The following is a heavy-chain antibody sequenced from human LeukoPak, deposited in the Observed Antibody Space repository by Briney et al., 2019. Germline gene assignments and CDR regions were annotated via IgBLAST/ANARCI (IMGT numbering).Heavy chain of an antibody. D-gene: IGHD3-22*01. CDR3: AKDDGRGYFYVYDY. CDR1: GFTFSIYA. Sequence: PGGSLRLSCTASGFTFSIYAMSWVRQAPGKGLEWVSGISGSGGSTYYADSVKGRFTISRDNSKHTLYLQMNSLRAEDTAGYYCAKDDGRGYFYVYDYWGQGTLVTVCS. J-gene: IGHJ4*02. V-gene: IGHV3-23*01. CDR2: ISGSGGST.